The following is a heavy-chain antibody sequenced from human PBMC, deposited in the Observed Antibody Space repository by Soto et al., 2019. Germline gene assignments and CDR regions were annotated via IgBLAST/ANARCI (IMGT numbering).Heavy chain of an antibody. CDR2: IIPIFGTA. Sequence: SVKVSCKASGGTFSSYAISWVRQAPGQGLEWMGGIIPIFGTANYAQKFQGRVTITADKSTSTAYMELSSLRSEDTAVYYCASGVLYYYDSSGYLYYSDYWGQGTLVTVSS. CDR1: GGTFSSYA. V-gene: IGHV1-69*06. CDR3: ASGVLYYYDSSGYLYYSDY. D-gene: IGHD3-22*01. J-gene: IGHJ4*02.